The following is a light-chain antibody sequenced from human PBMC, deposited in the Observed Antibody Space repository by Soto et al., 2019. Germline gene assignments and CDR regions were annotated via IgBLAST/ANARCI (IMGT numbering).Light chain of an antibody. V-gene: IGLV1-44*01. CDR3: AAWDDSLNGPK. J-gene: IGLJ2*01. CDR1: SSNIGSNT. Sequence: QSVLTQPPPASGTPGQRVTISCSGSSSNIGSNTVNWYQQLPGTAPKLLIYSNNQRPSGVPDRLSGSKSGTSASLAISGLQSEDEADYYCAAWDDSLNGPKFGGGTKLTVL. CDR2: SNN.